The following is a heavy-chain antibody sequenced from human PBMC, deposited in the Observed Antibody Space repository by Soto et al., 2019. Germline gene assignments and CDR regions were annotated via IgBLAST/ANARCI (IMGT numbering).Heavy chain of an antibody. Sequence: QITLKESGPTLVKPTQTLTLTCTFSGFSLAISGVGVGWIRQPPGKALECLALIYWDDDKRYSPSLKSRLTITKDTSKNQVVLTMTNMDPVDTATYYCAHRLCDSSCYWDVGYLEYWGLGTLVTVSP. V-gene: IGHV2-5*02. CDR3: AHRLCDSSCYWDVGYLEY. CDR2: IYWDDDK. J-gene: IGHJ4*02. D-gene: IGHD2-15*01. CDR1: GFSLAISGVG.